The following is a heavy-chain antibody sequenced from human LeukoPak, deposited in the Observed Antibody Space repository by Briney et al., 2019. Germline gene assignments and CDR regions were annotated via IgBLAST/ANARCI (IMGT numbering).Heavy chain of an antibody. J-gene: IGHJ6*03. Sequence: EASVKVSCKASGYTFTGYYMHWVRQAPGQGLEWMGWINPNSGGTNYAQKFQGRVTMTRDMSTSTVYMELSSLRSEDTAVYYCARALDRGVTTDYYYYMDVWGKGTTVTVSS. D-gene: IGHD4-17*01. CDR1: GYTFTGYY. CDR3: ARALDRGVTTDYYYYMDV. CDR2: INPNSGGT. V-gene: IGHV1-2*02.